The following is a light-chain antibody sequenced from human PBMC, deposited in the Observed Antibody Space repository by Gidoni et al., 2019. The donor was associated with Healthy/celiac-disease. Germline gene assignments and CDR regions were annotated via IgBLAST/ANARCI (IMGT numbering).Light chain of an antibody. Sequence: DIQMPQPPSTLSASVGDRVTITCRASPSISSWLAWYQQKPGNAPTLLIYTASSFASGVPSRFSGSGSGTEFTLTISSLQPDDFATYYCQQYNSYPYTFXXXTKLEIK. V-gene: IGKV1-5*03. J-gene: IGKJ2*01. CDR3: QQYNSYPYT. CDR1: PSISSW. CDR2: TAS.